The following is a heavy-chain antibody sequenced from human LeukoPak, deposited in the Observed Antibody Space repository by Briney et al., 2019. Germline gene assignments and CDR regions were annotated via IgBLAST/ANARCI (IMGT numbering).Heavy chain of an antibody. CDR2: ISSSSSYI. D-gene: IGHD3-16*01. CDR3: ARESSTGGLGYFDY. CDR1: GFTFSSYS. J-gene: IGHJ4*02. V-gene: IGHV3-21*01. Sequence: GGSLRLSCAASGFTFSSYSMNWVCQAPGKGLEWVSSISSSSSYIYYADSVKGRFTISRDNAKNSLYLQMNSLRAEDTAVYYCARESSTGGLGYFDYWGQGTLVTVSS.